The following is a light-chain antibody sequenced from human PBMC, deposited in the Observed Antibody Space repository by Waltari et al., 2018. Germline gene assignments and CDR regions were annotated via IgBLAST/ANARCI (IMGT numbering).Light chain of an antibody. CDR3: CSHAGSYVI. CDR2: DVS. Sequence: QSALTQPRSVSGSPGQSVTISCTGTSSDVRGYKSVSWYQQHPGKAPKLMIYDVSERPSGVPDRFSGSKSGNTASLTISGLQAEDEADYYCCSHAGSYVIFGGGTKLTVL. J-gene: IGLJ2*01. CDR1: SSDVRGYKS. V-gene: IGLV2-11*02.